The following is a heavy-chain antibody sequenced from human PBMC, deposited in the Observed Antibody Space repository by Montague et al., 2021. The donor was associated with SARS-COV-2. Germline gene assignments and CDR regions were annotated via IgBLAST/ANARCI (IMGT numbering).Heavy chain of an antibody. D-gene: IGHD3-3*01. CDR1: GGSISSGSYY. CDR3: ARILGTYYDFWSGERAIDAFDI. J-gene: IGHJ3*02. Sequence: TLSLTCTVSGGSISSGSYYWSWIRQPAGKGLEWIGRIYTSGSTNYNPSLKSRVTISVDTSKNQFSLKLSFVTAADPAVYYCARILGTYYDFWSGERAIDAFDIWGQGTMVTVSS. CDR2: IYTSGST. V-gene: IGHV4-61*02.